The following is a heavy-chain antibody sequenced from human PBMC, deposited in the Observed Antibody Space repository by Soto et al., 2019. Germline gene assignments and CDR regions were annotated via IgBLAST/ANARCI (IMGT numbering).Heavy chain of an antibody. D-gene: IGHD3-22*01. J-gene: IGHJ3*02. Sequence: PGGSLRPSCAASGFTLSPHTMNWVRQARGKGLEWVSFIGSRTSDIYYADSVKGRFTISRDNAKNSLYLDLTRLRAEDTAFYFCVRDYYDTSGYPNTFDMWGQGTMVTDSS. CDR2: IGSRTSDI. V-gene: IGHV3-21*01. CDR1: GFTLSPHT. CDR3: VRDYYDTSGYPNTFDM.